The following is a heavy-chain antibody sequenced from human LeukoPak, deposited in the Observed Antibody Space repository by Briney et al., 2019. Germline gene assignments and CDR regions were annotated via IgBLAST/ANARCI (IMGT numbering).Heavy chain of an antibody. CDR2: VSYSGST. CDR1: GDSISSYS. CDR3: ARVGRGVHTWGSYSFDQ. V-gene: IGHV4-59*01. J-gene: IGHJ4*02. Sequence: SETLSLTCTVSGDSISSYSWTWIRQPPGKGLEWIGFVSYSGSTRYNASFESRVTISIDTSNNQFSMKLTSVTAADTARYYCARVGRGVHTWGSYSFDQWGQGALVTVSS. D-gene: IGHD3-16*01.